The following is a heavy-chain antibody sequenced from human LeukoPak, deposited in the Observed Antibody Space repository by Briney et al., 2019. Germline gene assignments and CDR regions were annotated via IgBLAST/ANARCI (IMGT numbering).Heavy chain of an antibody. J-gene: IGHJ4*02. CDR3: ARGKDDYGDYVLDY. Sequence: GRSLRLSCAASGFTFSSYAMHWVRQAPGKGLEWVAVISYDGSNKYYADSVKGRFTISRDNSKNTLYLQMNSLRSDDTAVYYCARGKDDYGDYVLDYWGQGTLVTVSS. V-gene: IGHV3-30-3*01. D-gene: IGHD4-17*01. CDR1: GFTFSSYA. CDR2: ISYDGSNK.